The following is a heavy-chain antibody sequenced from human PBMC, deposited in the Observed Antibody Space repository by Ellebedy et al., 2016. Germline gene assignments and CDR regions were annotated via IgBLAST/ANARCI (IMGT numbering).Heavy chain of an antibody. D-gene: IGHD3-3*01. CDR3: AREPGPPVTIFGVVKGSYFDY. CDR1: GFTFSSYS. J-gene: IGHJ4*02. CDR2: ISSSSSYI. V-gene: IGHV3-21*01. Sequence: GGSLRLSXAASGFTFSSYSMNWVRQAPGKGLEWVSSISSSSSYIYYADSVKGRFTISRDNAKNSLYLQMNSLRAEDTAVYYCAREPGPPVTIFGVVKGSYFDYWGQGTLVTVSS.